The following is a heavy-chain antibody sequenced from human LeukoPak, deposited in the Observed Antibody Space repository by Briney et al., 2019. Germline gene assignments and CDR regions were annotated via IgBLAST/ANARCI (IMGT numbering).Heavy chain of an antibody. CDR3: ARVGWIRAIVPTAPFDP. CDR2: IKQDGSEK. V-gene: IGHV3-7*03. CDR1: GFTFSSYW. Sequence: GGSLRLSCAASGFTFSSYWMSWVRQAPGKGLEWVANIKQDGSEKYYVDSVKGRFTISRDNAKNSLYLQMNSLRAEDTAVYYCARVGWIRAIVPTAPFDPWGQGTLVTVSS. D-gene: IGHD5-18*01. J-gene: IGHJ5*02.